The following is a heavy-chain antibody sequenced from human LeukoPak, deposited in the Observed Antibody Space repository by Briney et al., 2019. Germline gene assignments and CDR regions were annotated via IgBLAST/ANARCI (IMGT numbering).Heavy chain of an antibody. D-gene: IGHD3-16*01. CDR2: IYYSGST. V-gene: IGHV4-30-4*01. J-gene: IGHJ3*02. CDR3: ARTRLGAFDI. Sequence: SETLSLTCTVSGGSISSGDYYWSWIRQPPGKGLEWIGYIYYSGSTYYNPSLKSRVTISVDTSKNQFSLRLSSVTAADTAVYYCARTRLGAFDIWGQGTMVTVSS. CDR1: GGSISSGDYY.